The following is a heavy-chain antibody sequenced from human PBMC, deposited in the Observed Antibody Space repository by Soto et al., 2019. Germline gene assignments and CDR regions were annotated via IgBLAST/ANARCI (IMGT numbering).Heavy chain of an antibody. Sequence: PSETLSLTCAVYGGSFSCYYWSWIRQPPGKGLEWIGEINHSGSTNYNPSLKSRVTISVDTSKNQFSLKLSSVTAADTAVYYCARQDIVVVPAASNWFDPWGQGTLVTVSS. CDR3: ARQDIVVVPAASNWFDP. CDR1: GGSFSCYY. CDR2: INHSGST. J-gene: IGHJ5*02. V-gene: IGHV4-34*01. D-gene: IGHD2-2*01.